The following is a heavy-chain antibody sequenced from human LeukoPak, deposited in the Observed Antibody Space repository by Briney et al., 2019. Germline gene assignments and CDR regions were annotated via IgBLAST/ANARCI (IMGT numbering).Heavy chain of an antibody. CDR3: AREITGTTWAFDI. J-gene: IGHJ3*02. Sequence: AETLSLTCTVSGGSIRSYYWSWIRQPPGKGLQWIGYIYYSGSTKYNPSLKSRVTISVDTSKNQFSLRLSSVTAADTAVYYCAREITGTTWAFDIWGQGTLVTVSS. V-gene: IGHV4-59*08. D-gene: IGHD1-7*01. CDR1: GGSIRSYY. CDR2: IYYSGST.